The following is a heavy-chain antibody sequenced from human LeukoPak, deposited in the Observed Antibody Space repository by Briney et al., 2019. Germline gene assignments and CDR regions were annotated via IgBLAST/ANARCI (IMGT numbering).Heavy chain of an antibody. Sequence: ASVKVSCKTSRYNFIDYYMQWVRQAPAQGREGMGWVNPVSGRTSIAQKFQDTIRFTMDRHMNTFYMEVTWLTSDDTAIYYCARADRLVGSPYLIGPWGQGTLVTVSS. D-gene: IGHD1-26*01. V-gene: IGHV1-2*02. CDR2: VNPVSGRT. CDR1: RYNFIDYY. J-gene: IGHJ5*02. CDR3: ARADRLVGSPYLIGP.